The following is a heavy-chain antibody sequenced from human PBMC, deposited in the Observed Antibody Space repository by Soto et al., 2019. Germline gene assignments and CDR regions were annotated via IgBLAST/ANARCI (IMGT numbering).Heavy chain of an antibody. CDR1: RFTFSNYW. CDR3: AGENVAVPAYF. Sequence: PGGSLRLFCRASRFTFSNYWMSWVRQAPGKGLEWVADIKQDGSETYYVDSLRGRFTISRDNAKNSVYLQMNSLRVDDTAVYFCAGENVAVPAYFWGQGTLVTVSS. V-gene: IGHV3-7*01. J-gene: IGHJ4*02. CDR2: IKQDGSET. D-gene: IGHD6-19*01.